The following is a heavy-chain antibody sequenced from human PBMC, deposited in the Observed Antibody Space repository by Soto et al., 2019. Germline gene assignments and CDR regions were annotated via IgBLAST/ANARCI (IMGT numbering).Heavy chain of an antibody. CDR2: IIPIFGTA. V-gene: IGHV1-69*01. CDR1: GGTFSSYA. J-gene: IGHJ4*02. CDR3: AGDSLLTTVTTSPFDY. D-gene: IGHD4-17*01. Sequence: QVQLVQSGAEVKKPGSSVKVSCKASGGTFSSYAISWVRQAPGQRLEWMGGIIPIFGTANYAQKFQGRVTITADESTSTAYMGLSSLRSEDTAVYYCAGDSLLTTVTTSPFDYWGQGTLVTVSS.